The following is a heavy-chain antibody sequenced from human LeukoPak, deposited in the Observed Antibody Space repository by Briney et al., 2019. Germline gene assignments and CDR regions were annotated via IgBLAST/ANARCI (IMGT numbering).Heavy chain of an antibody. CDR3: ARDGTPYYYDSSGYYDWFDP. Sequence: PGGSLRLSCAASGFTFSSYNMNWVRQAPGKGLEWVSSITSSSSYIYYADSVKGRFTISRDNAKNSLYLQMKSLRAEDTAVYYCARDGTPYYYDSSGYYDWFDPWGQGTLVNVSS. V-gene: IGHV3-21*01. J-gene: IGHJ5*02. CDR2: ITSSSSYI. D-gene: IGHD3-22*01. CDR1: GFTFSSYN.